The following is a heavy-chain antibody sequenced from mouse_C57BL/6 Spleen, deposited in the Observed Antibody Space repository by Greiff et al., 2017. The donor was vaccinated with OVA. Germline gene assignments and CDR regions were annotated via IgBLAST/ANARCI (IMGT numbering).Heavy chain of an antibody. CDR3: ARGIYDGNSYWYFDY. D-gene: IGHD1-1*01. J-gene: IGHJ2*01. CDR1: GYTFTSYG. CDR2: IYPRSGNT. Sequence: VQLQQSGAELARPGASVKLSCKASGYTFTSYGISWVKQRTGQGLEWIGGIYPRSGNTYYNEKFKGKATLTADKSSSTAYMELRSLTSEDSAVYFCARGIYDGNSYWYFDYWGQGTTLTVSS. V-gene: IGHV1-81*01.